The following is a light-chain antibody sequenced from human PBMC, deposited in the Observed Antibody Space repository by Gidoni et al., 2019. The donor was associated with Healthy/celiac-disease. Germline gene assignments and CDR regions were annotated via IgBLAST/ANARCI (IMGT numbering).Light chain of an antibody. CDR2: DVS. Sequence: QSALTQPASVSGSPGQSITISCTGTSSDAGGYNYVSWYQQHPGKAPKLMIYDVSNRPSGVSNRFSGSKSGNTASLTISGLQAEDEADYYCSSYTSSSTFNWVFGGGTKLTVL. CDR3: SSYTSSSTFNWV. V-gene: IGLV2-14*01. J-gene: IGLJ3*02. CDR1: SSDAGGYNY.